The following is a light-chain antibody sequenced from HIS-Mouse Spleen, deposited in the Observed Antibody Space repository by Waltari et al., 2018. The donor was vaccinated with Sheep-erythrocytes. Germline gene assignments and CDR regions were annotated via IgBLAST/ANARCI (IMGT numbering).Light chain of an antibody. V-gene: IGKV2-28*01. J-gene: IGKJ1*01. CDR1: QSLLHSNGYNY. Sequence: DIVMTQSPLSLPVTPGEPASISCRSSQSLLHSNGYNYLDWYRQKPGQSPQLLIYLGSNLASGVPYRFSGSGSGTDFTLTISRVEAEDVGVYYCMQALQTPWTFGQGTKVEIK. CDR3: MQALQTPWT. CDR2: LGS.